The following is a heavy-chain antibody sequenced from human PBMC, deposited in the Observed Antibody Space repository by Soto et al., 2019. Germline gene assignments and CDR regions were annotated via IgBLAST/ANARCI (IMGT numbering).Heavy chain of an antibody. CDR1: GFILSDCA. Sequence: PGASLRLSCATSGFILSDCAMNWVREAPGKGLEWVSYISSSSSVIDYADSVKGRFTVSRDNARNSLYLQMNSLRAEDTAVYYCARDLSWGSNWYYYMDVWGKGT. CDR2: ISSSSSVI. D-gene: IGHD7-27*01. J-gene: IGHJ6*03. V-gene: IGHV3-48*01. CDR3: ARDLSWGSNWYYYMDV.